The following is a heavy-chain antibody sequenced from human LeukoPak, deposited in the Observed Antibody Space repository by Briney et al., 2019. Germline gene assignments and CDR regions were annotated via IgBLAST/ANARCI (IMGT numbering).Heavy chain of an antibody. CDR3: ASCSSTSREYYYYYYGMDV. CDR2: IYSGGST. J-gene: IGHJ6*04. CDR1: GFTVSSNY. Sequence: PGGSLRLSCAASGFTVSSNYMSWVRQAPGKGLEWVSAIYSGGSTYYADSVKGRFTISRDNSKNTLYLQMNSLRAEDTAVYYCASCSSTSREYYYYYYGMDVWGKGTTVTVSS. V-gene: IGHV3-53*01. D-gene: IGHD2-2*01.